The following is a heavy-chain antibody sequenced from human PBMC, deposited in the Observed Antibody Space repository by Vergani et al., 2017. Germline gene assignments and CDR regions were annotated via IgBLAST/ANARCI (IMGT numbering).Heavy chain of an antibody. CDR1: GFSFNTYW. Sequence: EVQLVESGGGSVQSGGSLRLSCVASGFSFNTYWMHWVRQVPGKGLMWVARIDEYGNRATYGDFETGRFTISRDNAKNTVFLQMNNLRADDAGFYYCVRTEYSTGIACNTRFDSWGQGALVTVSS. D-gene: IGHD1-1*01. CDR3: VRTEYSTGIACNTRFDS. V-gene: IGHV3-74*03. J-gene: IGHJ5*01. CDR2: IDEYGNRA.